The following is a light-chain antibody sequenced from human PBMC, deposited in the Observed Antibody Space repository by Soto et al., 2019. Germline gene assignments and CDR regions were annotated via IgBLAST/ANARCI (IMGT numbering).Light chain of an antibody. V-gene: IGKV3-20*01. J-gene: IGKJ5*01. CDR3: QQYNNWPIT. CDR1: QSVSSAY. CDR2: AAS. Sequence: EIVLAQSPGTLSLSPGERATLSFRASQSVSSAYLAWYQHKPGQAPRLLIYAASIRATGIPDRFSGSGSGTEFALTISRLEPEDFAIYYCQQYNNWPITFGQGTRLEIK.